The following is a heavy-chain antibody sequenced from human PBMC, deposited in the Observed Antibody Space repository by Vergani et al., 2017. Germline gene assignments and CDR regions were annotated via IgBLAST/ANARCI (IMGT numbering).Heavy chain of an antibody. CDR3: AREYIYDSSGWFDY. CDR2: IYYSGST. D-gene: IGHD3-22*01. Sequence: QVQLQESGPGLVKPSETLSLTCTVSGGSISSYYWSWIRQHPGKGLEWIGYIYYSGSTYYNPSLKSRVTISVDTSKNQFSLKLSSVTAADTAVYYCAREYIYDSSGWFDYWGQGTLVTVSS. V-gene: IGHV4-59*06. CDR1: GGSISSYY. J-gene: IGHJ4*02.